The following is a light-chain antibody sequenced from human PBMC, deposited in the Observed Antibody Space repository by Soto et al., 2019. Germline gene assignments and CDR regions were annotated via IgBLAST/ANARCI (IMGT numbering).Light chain of an antibody. CDR2: EVN. CDR3: TSYTTGSTYV. CDR1: SSDIGVYDY. Sequence: QSALTQPASVSGSPGQSITISCTGTSSDIGVYDYVSWYQQYPGKAPKFLISEVNNRPSGVSNRFSGSKSGNTASLTISGLQAEDEADYYCTSYTTGSTYVFGTGTKLTVL. V-gene: IGLV2-14*01. J-gene: IGLJ1*01.